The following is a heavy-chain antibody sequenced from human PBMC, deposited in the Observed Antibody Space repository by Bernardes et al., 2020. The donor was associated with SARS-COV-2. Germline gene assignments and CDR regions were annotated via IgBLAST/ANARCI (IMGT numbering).Heavy chain of an antibody. CDR1: GFTFSNYN. CDR3: ARDGGSYSSGWYDY. CDR2: ISSSSTTL. J-gene: IGHJ4*02. V-gene: IGHV3-48*02. Sequence: GSLSPSCAASGFTFSNYNMNWVRTAPGEGLEWVSYISSSSTTLYYADSVKGRFTISRDNAKNSLYLQMNSLRDEDTAVYYCARDGGSYSSGWYDYWGQGTLVTVSS. D-gene: IGHD6-19*01.